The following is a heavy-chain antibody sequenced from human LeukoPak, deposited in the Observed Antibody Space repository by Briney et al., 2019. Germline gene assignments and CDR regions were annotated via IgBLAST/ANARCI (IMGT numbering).Heavy chain of an antibody. CDR2: IYDSGST. CDR1: GNSISNNY. J-gene: IGHJ4*02. D-gene: IGHD3-3*01. CDR3: ARVGGPYDFWFSFDY. V-gene: IGHV4-59*12. Sequence: SETLSLTCSVSGNSISNNYWGWIRQPPGKGLEWIGYIYDSGSTSYNPSLKSRVTISVDTSKNQFSLKLSSVTAADTAVYYCARVGGPYDFWFSFDYWGQGTLVTVSS.